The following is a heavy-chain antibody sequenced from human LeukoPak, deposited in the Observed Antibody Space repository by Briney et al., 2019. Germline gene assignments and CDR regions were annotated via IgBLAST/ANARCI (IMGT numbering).Heavy chain of an antibody. V-gene: IGHV1-24*01. J-gene: IGHJ4*02. CDR1: GYTLTELS. D-gene: IGHD3-10*01. CDR3: ARALLAATYGSGSYYADY. CDR2: FDPEDGET. Sequence: GASVKVSCKVSGYTLTELSMHWVRQAPGKGLEWMGGFDPEDGETIYAQKFQGRVTMTEDTSTDTAYMELRSLRSDDTAVYYCARALLAATYGSGSYYADYWGQGTLVTVSS.